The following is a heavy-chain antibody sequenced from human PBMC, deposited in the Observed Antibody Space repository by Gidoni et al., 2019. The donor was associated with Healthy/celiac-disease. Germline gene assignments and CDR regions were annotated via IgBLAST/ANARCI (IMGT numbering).Heavy chain of an antibody. D-gene: IGHD3-3*01. J-gene: IGHJ4*02. CDR1: GLTFSSYA. Sequence: EVQLLESGGGLVQPGGSLRLACAAAGLTFSSYAMSWVRQAPGKGLEWFSAISGSGGRTYYADSVKGRFTISRDNSKNTLYLQMNSLRAEDTAVYYCAKDPTYDGGYWGQGTLVTVSS. CDR2: ISGSGGRT. CDR3: AKDPTYDGGY. V-gene: IGHV3-23*01.